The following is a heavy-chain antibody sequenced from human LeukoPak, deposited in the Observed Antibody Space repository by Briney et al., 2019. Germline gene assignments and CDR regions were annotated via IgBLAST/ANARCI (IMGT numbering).Heavy chain of an antibody. J-gene: IGHJ4*02. CDR1: GFTFSSYA. CDR3: AKDYHYYDSSGYPYYFDH. CDR2: ITGSGGST. Sequence: PGGSLRLSCAASGFTFSSYAMSWVRQAPGKGLEWVSAITGSGGSTYYADSVKGRFTISRDNSKNTLYLQMNSLRAEDTAVYYCAKDYHYYDSSGYPYYFDHWGQGTLVTVSS. D-gene: IGHD3-22*01. V-gene: IGHV3-23*01.